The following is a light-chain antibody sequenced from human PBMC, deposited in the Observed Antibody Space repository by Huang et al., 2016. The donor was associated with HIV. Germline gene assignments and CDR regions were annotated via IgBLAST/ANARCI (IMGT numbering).Light chain of an antibody. CDR2: ATS. Sequence: DIQMTQSPSSLSASVGDRVTITCRASQSIGSYLHWYQQKPGKAHKLLIYATSSLQSGVPSRFSGSGSGTDFTLTISSLQPEDFASYFCQQTNSAPLTFGGGTKVEIK. J-gene: IGKJ4*01. CDR1: QSIGSY. CDR3: QQTNSAPLT. V-gene: IGKV1-39*01.